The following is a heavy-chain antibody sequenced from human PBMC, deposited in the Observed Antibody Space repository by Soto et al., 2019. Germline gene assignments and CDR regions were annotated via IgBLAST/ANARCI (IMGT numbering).Heavy chain of an antibody. CDR2: ISGSGGST. D-gene: IGHD5-18*01. Sequence: PGGSLRLSCAASGFTFSSYAMSWVRQAPGKGLEWVSAISGSGGSTYYADSVKGRFTISRDNSKNTLYLQMNSLRAEDTAVYYCAKDLYDYGYAHYYGMDVWGQGTTVTVSS. V-gene: IGHV3-23*01. CDR1: GFTFSSYA. CDR3: AKDLYDYGYAHYYGMDV. J-gene: IGHJ6*02.